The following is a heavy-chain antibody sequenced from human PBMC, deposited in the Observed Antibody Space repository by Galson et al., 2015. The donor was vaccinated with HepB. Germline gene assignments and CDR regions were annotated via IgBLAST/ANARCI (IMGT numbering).Heavy chain of an antibody. V-gene: IGHV3-21*01. CDR2: ISSSSSYI. CDR3: ARXXGRIXXAFVI. CDR1: XFTLSSYS. Sequence: SLRXXXAAXXFTLSSYSMNWVXQAPGKGLEWVSSISSSSSYIYYADSAKGRFTISRDNAKNSLYLQMNSLRVEDTAXXYCARXXGRIXXAFVIWGSWTM. D-gene: IGHD3-10*01. J-gene: IGHJ3*02.